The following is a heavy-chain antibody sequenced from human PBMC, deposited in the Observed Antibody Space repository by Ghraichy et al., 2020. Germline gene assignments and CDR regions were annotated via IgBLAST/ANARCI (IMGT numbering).Heavy chain of an antibody. CDR3: AREMATINYYYYYMDV. D-gene: IGHD5-24*01. V-gene: IGHV1-46*03. J-gene: IGHJ6*03. CDR2: INPSGGST. Sequence: ASVKVSCKASGYTFTSYYMHWVRQAPGQGLEWMGIINPSGGSTSYAQKFQGRVTMTRDTSTSTVYMELSSLRSEDTAVYYCAREMATINYYYYYMDVWGKGTTVTVSS. CDR1: GYTFTSYY.